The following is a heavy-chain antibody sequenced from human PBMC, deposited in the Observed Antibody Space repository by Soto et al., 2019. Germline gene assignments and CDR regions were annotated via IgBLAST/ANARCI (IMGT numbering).Heavy chain of an antibody. V-gene: IGHV3-15*01. J-gene: IGHJ5*01. D-gene: IGHD6-19*01. CDR3: TKIAGPGAWGRWWFNS. CDR1: GFTFTDAW. Sequence: EVQLVESGGGLVKPGGTLRLSCAASGFTFTDAWMSWVRQAPGKGLEWIALIRSKGDGGTTDYAAPLKGRSTISRDDSKNTLSLQMNSLKSDDTAVYYCTKIAGPGAWGRWWFNSWGQGTLVTVSS. CDR2: IRSKGDGGTT.